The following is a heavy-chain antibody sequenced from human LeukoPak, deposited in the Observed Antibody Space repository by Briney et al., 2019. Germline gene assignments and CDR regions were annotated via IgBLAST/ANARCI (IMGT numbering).Heavy chain of an antibody. D-gene: IGHD2-15*01. J-gene: IGHJ5*02. CDR3: SRWGQCVVVGGRRTEINWLDP. Sequence: ASVKVSCKASGYILTNYGISGVRQAPGQGGEWLGWISPNSGKREYAEKFQGRVTMTTDTSTSTTYLDLRRLRATDAAVSACSRWGQCVVVGGRRTEINWLDPWGQGTLVTVSS. CDR1: GYILTNYG. CDR2: ISPNSGKR. V-gene: IGHV1-18*01.